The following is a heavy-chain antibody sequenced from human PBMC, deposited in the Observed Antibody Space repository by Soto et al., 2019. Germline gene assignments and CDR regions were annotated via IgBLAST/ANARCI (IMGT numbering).Heavy chain of an antibody. Sequence: ALVKVPLETSGSSLTGYYMHWGRQDPGQGLEWMGIINPSGGSTSYAQKFQGRVTMTRDTSTSTVYMELSSLRSEDTAVYYCARDMEYSSGLGNFEYWGQGTLVTVSS. CDR2: INPSGGST. CDR3: ARDMEYSSGLGNFEY. CDR1: GSSLTGYY. J-gene: IGHJ4*02. D-gene: IGHD6-19*01. V-gene: IGHV1-46*01.